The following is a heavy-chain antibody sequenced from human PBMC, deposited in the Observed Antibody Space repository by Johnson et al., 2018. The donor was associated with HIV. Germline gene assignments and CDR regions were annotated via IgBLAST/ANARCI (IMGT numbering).Heavy chain of an antibody. CDR2: ISYDGSNK. V-gene: IGHV3-30*04. Sequence: VQLVESGGGVVQPGRSLRLSCAASGFTFSSYAIHWVRQAPGKGLEWVAVISYDGSNKYYADSVKGRFTISRDNSKNTLYLQMNSLRAEDTAVYYCARDLYYYDSSGDSFDIWGQGTMVTVSS. CDR3: ARDLYYYDSSGDSFDI. J-gene: IGHJ3*02. CDR1: GFTFSSYA. D-gene: IGHD3-22*01.